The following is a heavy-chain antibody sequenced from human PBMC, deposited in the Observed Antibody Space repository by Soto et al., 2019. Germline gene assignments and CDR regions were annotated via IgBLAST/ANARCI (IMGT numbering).Heavy chain of an antibody. V-gene: IGHV3-30-3*01. CDR2: ISYDESNK. D-gene: IGHD3-3*01. J-gene: IGHJ6*02. CDR1: GFTFSGYA. Sequence: QVQLVESGGGVVQPGRSLRLSCAASGFTFSGYAMHWVRQAPGKGLEWVAVISYDESNKYYADSVEGRFTISRDNSKNPLYLQLNSMRAEATAVDYCARDHYDFWSGYSAYYYGMDVWGQGTTVTVSS. CDR3: ARDHYDFWSGYSAYYYGMDV.